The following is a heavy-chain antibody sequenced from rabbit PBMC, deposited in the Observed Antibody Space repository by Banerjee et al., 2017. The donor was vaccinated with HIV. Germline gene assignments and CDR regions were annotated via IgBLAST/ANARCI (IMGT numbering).Heavy chain of an antibody. CDR2: IDGGSSGKT. CDR1: GFTLSSYW. CDR3: ARDLGGSSDL. V-gene: IGHV1S45*01. D-gene: IGHD8-1*01. Sequence: QEQLVESGGGLVQPEGSLTLTCKASGFTLSSYWMWWVRQAPGKGLEWIACIDGGSSGKTYYASWAKGRFTISKTSSTTVTVQMTSLTAADTATYFCARDLGGSSDLWCPGTLVTVS. J-gene: IGHJ6*01.